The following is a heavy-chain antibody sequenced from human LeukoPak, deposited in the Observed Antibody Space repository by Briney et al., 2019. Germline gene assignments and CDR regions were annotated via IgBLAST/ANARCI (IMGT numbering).Heavy chain of an antibody. Sequence: SETLSLTCTVSGGSISSYYWSWIRQPPGKGLEWIGYIYYSGSTNYNPSLKSRVTISVDTSKNQFSLKLSSVTAADTAVYYCARDDPVAGTIDYWGQGTLVTVPS. CDR1: GGSISSYY. CDR3: ARDDPVAGTIDY. J-gene: IGHJ4*02. CDR2: IYYSGST. D-gene: IGHD6-19*01. V-gene: IGHV4-59*01.